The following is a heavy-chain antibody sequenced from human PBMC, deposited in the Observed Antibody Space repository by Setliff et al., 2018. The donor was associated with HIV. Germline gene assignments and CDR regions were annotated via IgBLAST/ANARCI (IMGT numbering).Heavy chain of an antibody. V-gene: IGHV3-23*01. CDR1: GFTFNSYV. J-gene: IGHJ4*02. D-gene: IGHD3-22*01. Sequence: GGSLRLSCAASGFTFNSYVMGWVRRTPGKGLEWVSAISGRGDITYYVDSVKGRFTISRDNAKNSLYPQMNSLKTEDTAVYYCAGAGRDSEGNYNMDYWGQGTLVTVSS. CDR3: AGAGRDSEGNYNMDY. CDR2: ISGRGDIT.